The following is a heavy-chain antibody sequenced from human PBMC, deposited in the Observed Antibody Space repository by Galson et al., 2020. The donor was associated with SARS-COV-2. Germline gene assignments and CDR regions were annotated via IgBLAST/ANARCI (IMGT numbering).Heavy chain of an antibody. CDR2: ISSSSSYI. D-gene: IGHD1-26*01. Sequence: GGSLRLSCAASGFTFSSYSMNWVRQAPGKGLEWVSSISSSSSYIYYADSVKGRFTISRDNAKNSLYLQMNSLRAEDTAVYYCARDRPLGEWELPYFDYWGQGTLVTVSS. J-gene: IGHJ4*02. CDR1: GFTFSSYS. V-gene: IGHV3-21*01. CDR3: ARDRPLGEWELPYFDY.